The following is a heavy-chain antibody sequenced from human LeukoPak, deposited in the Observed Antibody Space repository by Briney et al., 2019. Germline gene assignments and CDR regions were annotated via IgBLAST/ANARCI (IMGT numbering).Heavy chain of an antibody. CDR2: INHSGST. Sequence: SETLSLTCAVYGGSFSGYYWSWIRQPPGKGLEWIGEINHSGSTNYNPSLKSRVTISVDTSKNQFSLKLSSVTAADTAVYYCARGPDYYVSSGYYNFDYWGQGTLVTVSS. CDR3: ARGPDYYVSSGYYNFDY. J-gene: IGHJ4*02. D-gene: IGHD3-22*01. V-gene: IGHV4-34*01. CDR1: GGSFSGYY.